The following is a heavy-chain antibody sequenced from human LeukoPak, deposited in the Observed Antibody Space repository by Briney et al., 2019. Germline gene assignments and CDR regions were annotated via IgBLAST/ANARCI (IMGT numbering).Heavy chain of an antibody. Sequence: PGGSLRLSCAASGFTFSTYSMSWVRQAPGKGLEWVSYISSSSSTISYPDSVKGRFTISRDNAKNSLYLQMNSLRAEDTAVYYCASIVVVPMVRGEKEDYWGQGTLVTVSS. CDR1: GFTFSTYS. CDR2: ISSSSSTI. V-gene: IGHV3-48*04. D-gene: IGHD3-10*01. CDR3: ASIVVVPMVRGEKEDY. J-gene: IGHJ4*02.